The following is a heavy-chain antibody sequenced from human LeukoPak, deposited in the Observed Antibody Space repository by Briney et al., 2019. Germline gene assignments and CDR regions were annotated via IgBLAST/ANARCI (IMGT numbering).Heavy chain of an antibody. CDR3: ARAGSHWHYVY. CDR1: GFTFSSYA. J-gene: IGHJ4*02. V-gene: IGHV3-30-3*01. CDR2: ISYDGSNK. D-gene: IGHD3-10*01. Sequence: PGGSLRLSCAASGFTFSSYAMHWVRQAPGKGLEWVAVISYDGSNKYYADSVKGRFTISRDNSKNTLYLQMNNLRVEDTAVYYCARAGSHWHYVYWGQGTVVTVSS.